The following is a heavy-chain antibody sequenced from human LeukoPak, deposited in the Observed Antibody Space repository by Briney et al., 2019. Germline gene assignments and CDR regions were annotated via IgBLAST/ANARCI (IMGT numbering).Heavy chain of an antibody. J-gene: IGHJ4*02. Sequence: GASVKVSCKASGYTFTGYYMYWVRQAPGQGLEWMGWINPNSGGTNYAQKFQGRVTMTRDTSISTAYMELSRLRSDDTAVYYCARVNCSSTSCLYYFDYWGQGTLVTVSS. D-gene: IGHD2-2*01. CDR2: INPNSGGT. CDR3: ARVNCSSTSCLYYFDY. V-gene: IGHV1-2*02. CDR1: GYTFTGYY.